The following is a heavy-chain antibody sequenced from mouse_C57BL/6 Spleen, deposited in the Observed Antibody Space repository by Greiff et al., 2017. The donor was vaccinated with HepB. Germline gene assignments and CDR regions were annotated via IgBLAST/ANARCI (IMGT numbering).Heavy chain of an antibody. CDR2: IDPSDSYT. V-gene: IGHV1-69*01. D-gene: IGHD1-1*01. CDR3: ALRGAMDY. CDR1: GYTFTSYW. J-gene: IGHJ4*01. Sequence: QVQLQQPGAELVMPGASVKLSCKASGYTFTSYWMHWVKQRPGQGLEWIGEIDPSDSYTNYNQKFKGKSTLTVDKSSSTAYMQLSSLTSEDSAVYYCALRGAMDYWGQGTSVTVSS.